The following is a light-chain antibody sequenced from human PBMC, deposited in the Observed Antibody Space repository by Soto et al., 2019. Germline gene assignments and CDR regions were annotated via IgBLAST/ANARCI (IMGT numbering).Light chain of an antibody. V-gene: IGLV2-8*01. CDR2: DVS. Sequence: SALTQPPSASGSPGQSVTISCTGTSNDVGAYNFVSWYQQHPGKAPKLMIYDVSKRPSGVPDRFSGSKSGNTASLTVSGLQAEDEADYYCFSYAGSNIYVFGTGTTVTVL. J-gene: IGLJ1*01. CDR3: FSYAGSNIYV. CDR1: SNDVGAYNF.